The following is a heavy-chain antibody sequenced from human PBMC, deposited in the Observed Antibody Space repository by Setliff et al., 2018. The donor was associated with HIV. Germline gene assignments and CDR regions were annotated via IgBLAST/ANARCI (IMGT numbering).Heavy chain of an antibody. J-gene: IGHJ4*02. CDR3: AREGIAAAGSYSYGFGQIDC. Sequence: LRLSCAASGFTFSSYAMSWVRQAPGKGLEWVSAISGSGGSTYYADSVKGRFTISRDNSKNTLYPQMNSLRAEDTAVYYCAREGIAAAGSYSYGFGQIDCWGQGALVTVSS. V-gene: IGHV3-23*01. CDR2: ISGSGGST. D-gene: IGHD6-13*01. CDR1: GFTFSSYA.